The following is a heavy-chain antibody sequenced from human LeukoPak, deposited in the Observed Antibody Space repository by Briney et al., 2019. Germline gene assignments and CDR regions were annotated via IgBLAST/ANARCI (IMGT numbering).Heavy chain of an antibody. V-gene: IGHV4-61*02. J-gene: IGHJ4*02. D-gene: IGHD3-9*01. CDR2: IYTSGGT. CDR3: ARDKTDYDILTDAGYFDY. Sequence: SQTLSLTCTVSGGSISSGSYYWSWIRQPAGKGLEWIGRIYTSGGTNYNPSLKSRVTISVDTSKNQFSLKLSSVTAADTAVYYCARDKTDYDILTDAGYFDYWGQGTLVTVSS. CDR1: GGSISSGSYY.